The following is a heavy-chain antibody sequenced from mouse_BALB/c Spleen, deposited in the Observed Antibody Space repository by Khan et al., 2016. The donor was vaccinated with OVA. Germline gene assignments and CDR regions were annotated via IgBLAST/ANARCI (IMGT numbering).Heavy chain of an antibody. J-gene: IGHJ3*01. CDR2: VDPFSGGT. Sequence: VQLQQSGPELMKPGASVKISCKASGYSFTSYYIHWVKQSHGKSLEWIGYVDPFSGGTTYNQKFKGKATLTVDKSSSTAYIHFSNLTSEDSAIDYCTRQGYVAWFTYWGQGTLVTVSA. CDR3: TRQGYVAWFTY. D-gene: IGHD2-2*01. V-gene: IGHV1S135*01. CDR1: GYSFTSYY.